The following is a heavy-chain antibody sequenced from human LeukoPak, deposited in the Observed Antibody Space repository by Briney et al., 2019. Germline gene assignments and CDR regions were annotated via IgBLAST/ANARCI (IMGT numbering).Heavy chain of an antibody. Sequence: KSGGSLRLSCAASGFTFSSYSMNWDRQAPGKGLEWVSSISSSSSYIYYADSVKGRFTISRDNAKNSLYLQMNSLRAEDTAVYYCARDQVVVVAADGNYYYYYGMDVWGQGTTVTVSS. D-gene: IGHD2-15*01. J-gene: IGHJ6*02. CDR2: ISSSSSYI. CDR1: GFTFSSYS. V-gene: IGHV3-21*04. CDR3: ARDQVVVVAADGNYYYYYGMDV.